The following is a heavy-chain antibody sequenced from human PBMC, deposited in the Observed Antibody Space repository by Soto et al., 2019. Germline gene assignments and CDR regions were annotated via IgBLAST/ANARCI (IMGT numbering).Heavy chain of an antibody. CDR1: GGTFSSYA. D-gene: IGHD5-18*01. CDR2: IIPIFGTA. J-gene: IGHJ3*02. Sequence: QVQLVQSGAEVKKPGSSVKVSCKASGGTFSSYAISWVRQAPGQGLEWMGGIIPIFGTANYAQTFQGRVTITADESTSTAYMELSSLRSEDTAVYYCASSHVDTAMATGAFDIWGQGTMVTVSS. V-gene: IGHV1-69*01. CDR3: ASSHVDTAMATGAFDI.